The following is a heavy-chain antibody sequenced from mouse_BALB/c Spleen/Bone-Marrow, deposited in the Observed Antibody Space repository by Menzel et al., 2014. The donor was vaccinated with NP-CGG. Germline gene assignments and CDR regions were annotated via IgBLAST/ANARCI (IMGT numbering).Heavy chain of an antibody. J-gene: IGHJ2*01. Sequence: QVQLQQSGAELARPGASVKLSCKTSGYTFTTYWMQWVKQRPGQGEEWIGAIYPGEGDTRYTQKFKGKATLTADKSSSTACMQLSNLTSEDSAVYYCSREPSNWGYYWGQGTTLTVSS. CDR2: IYPGEGDT. V-gene: IGHV1-87*01. CDR3: SREPSNWGYY. CDR1: GYTFTTYW.